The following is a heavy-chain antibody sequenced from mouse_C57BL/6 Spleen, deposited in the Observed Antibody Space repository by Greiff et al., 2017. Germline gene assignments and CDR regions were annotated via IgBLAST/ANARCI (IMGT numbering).Heavy chain of an antibody. V-gene: IGHV1-50*01. Sequence: QVQLQQPGAELVKPGASVKLSCKASGYTFTSYWMQWVKQRPGQGLEWIGEIDPSDSYTNYNQKFKGKATLTVDTSSSPAYMQLSSLTSEDSAVYYCARSDGSSYLAYWGQGTLVTVSA. D-gene: IGHD1-1*01. CDR2: IDPSDSYT. CDR1: GYTFTSYW. J-gene: IGHJ3*01. CDR3: ARSDGSSYLAY.